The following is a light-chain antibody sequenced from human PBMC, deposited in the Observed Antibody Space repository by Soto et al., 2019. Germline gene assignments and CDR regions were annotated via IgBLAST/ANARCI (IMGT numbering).Light chain of an antibody. CDR2: AAS. V-gene: IGKV1-39*01. Sequence: DIPMPQSPSSLSASVGDRVTITCRARQSISSSLNWYQQKPGKAPKLLIYAASSLQSGVPSRFSGSGSGTDFTLTISSLQPEDFATYYCQQSYSTPPTFGQGTKLEIK. J-gene: IGKJ2*01. CDR3: QQSYSTPPT. CDR1: QSISSS.